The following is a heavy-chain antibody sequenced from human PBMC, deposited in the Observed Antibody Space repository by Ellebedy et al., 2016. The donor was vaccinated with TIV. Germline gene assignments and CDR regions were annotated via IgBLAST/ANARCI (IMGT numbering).Heavy chain of an antibody. V-gene: IGHV4-39*02. CDR3: GRDRNDSSGYYYGDYDGMDV. CDR2: ISYSGST. D-gene: IGHD3-22*01. Sequence: SETLSLTCTVSRGSIMTSNYEWGWIRQPPGKGLEWIGRISYSGSTVYNPSLKSRVTISVDTSKNQFSLELRSVTAADTAVYYCGRDRNDSSGYYYGDYDGMDVWGQGTTVIVSS. J-gene: IGHJ6*02. CDR1: RGSIMTSNYE.